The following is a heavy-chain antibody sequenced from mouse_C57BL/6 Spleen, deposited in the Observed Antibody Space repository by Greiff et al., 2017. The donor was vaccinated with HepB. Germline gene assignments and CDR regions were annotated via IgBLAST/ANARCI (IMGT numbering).Heavy chain of an antibody. D-gene: IGHD2-3*01. CDR1: GFTFSDYG. CDR2: ISSGSSTI. Sequence: DVMLVESGGGLVKPGGSLKLSCAASGFTFSDYGMHWVRQAPEKGLEWVAYISSGSSTIHYADTVKGRFTISRDNAKNTLFLQMTSLRSEDTAMYYCARDDGYYHYAMDYWGQGTSVTVSS. V-gene: IGHV5-17*01. J-gene: IGHJ4*01. CDR3: ARDDGYYHYAMDY.